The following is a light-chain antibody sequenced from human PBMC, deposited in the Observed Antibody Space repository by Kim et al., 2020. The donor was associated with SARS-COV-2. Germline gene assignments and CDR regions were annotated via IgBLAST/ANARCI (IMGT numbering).Light chain of an antibody. CDR1: RSIDSY. J-gene: IGKJ3*01. CDR3: QQSYSSPFT. V-gene: IGKV1-39*01. CDR2: ATS. Sequence: ASVGDRVTITCRASRSIDSYLNWYQQKPGKAPKLLIYATSTLQSGVPSRFSGSGSGTDFTITISSLQPEDFATYYCQQSYSSPFTFGPGTKVDIK.